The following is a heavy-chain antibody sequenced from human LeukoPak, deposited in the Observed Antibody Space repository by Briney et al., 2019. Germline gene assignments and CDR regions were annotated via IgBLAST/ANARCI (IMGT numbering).Heavy chain of an antibody. CDR1: GGSIGSDY. J-gene: IGHJ4*02. CDR3: ARGYPYGSNWSIFDL. Sequence: SETLSLTCTVSGGSIGSDYWSWIRQPPEKGLEWIGYVSYRGTTNYNPPVESRVTISVDTSKNHFSLKLTSVTAADTAVYYCARGYPYGSNWSIFDLWGQGALVTVSS. CDR2: VSYRGTT. D-gene: IGHD6-13*01. V-gene: IGHV4-59*01.